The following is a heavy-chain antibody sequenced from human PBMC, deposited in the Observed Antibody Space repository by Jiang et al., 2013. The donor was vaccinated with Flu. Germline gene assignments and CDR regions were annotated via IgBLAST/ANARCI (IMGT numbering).Heavy chain of an antibody. Sequence: VQLVESGAEVKKPGASVKVSCKASGYTFTSYDINWVRQATGQGLEWMGWMNPNSGNTGYAQKFQGRVTMTRNTSISTAYMELSSLRSEDTAVYYCARGTSMVRGVISEEASMDVVGQRDHGHRLL. CDR3: ARGTSMVRGVISEEASMDV. D-gene: IGHD3-10*01. J-gene: IGHJ6*03. CDR2: MNPNSGNT. CDR1: GYTFTSYD. V-gene: IGHV1-8*01.